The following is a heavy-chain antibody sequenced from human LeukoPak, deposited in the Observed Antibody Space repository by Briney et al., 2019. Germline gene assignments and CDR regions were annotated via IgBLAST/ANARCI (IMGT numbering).Heavy chain of an antibody. V-gene: IGHV4-34*01. CDR1: GGSFSGYY. CDR3: ARADYDFWSGYVGRGYFDY. J-gene: IGHJ4*02. Sequence: SSETLSLTCAVYGGSFSGYYWSWIRQPPGKGLEWIGEINHSGSTNYNPSLKSRVTISVDTSKNQFSLKLSSVTAADTAVYYCARADYDFWSGYVGRGYFDYWGQGTLVTVSS. D-gene: IGHD3-3*01. CDR2: INHSGST.